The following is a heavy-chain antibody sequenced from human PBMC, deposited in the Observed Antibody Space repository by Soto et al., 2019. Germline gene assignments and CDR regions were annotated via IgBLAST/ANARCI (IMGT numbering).Heavy chain of an antibody. CDR3: AKDLYGDEFDY. D-gene: IGHD4-17*01. J-gene: IGHJ4*02. CDR1: GFTFSSYG. V-gene: IGHV3-30*18. CDR2: ISYDGSNK. Sequence: GGSLRLSCAASGFTFSSYGMHWVRQAPGKGLEWVAVISYDGSNKYYADSVKGRSTISRDNSKNTLYLQMNSLRAEDTAVYYCAKDLYGDEFDYWGQGTLVTVSS.